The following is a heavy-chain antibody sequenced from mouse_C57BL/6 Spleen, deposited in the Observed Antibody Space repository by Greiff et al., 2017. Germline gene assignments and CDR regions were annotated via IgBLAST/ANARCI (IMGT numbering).Heavy chain of an antibody. CDR1: GYTFTDYE. Sequence: QVQLKQSGAELVRPGASVTLSCKASGYTFTDYEMHWVKQTPVHGLEWIGAIDPETGGTAYNQKFKGKAILTADKSSSTAYMELRSLTSEDSAVYYCTREKPEALDYWGQGTSVTVSS. CDR3: TREKPEALDY. D-gene: IGHD1-3*01. V-gene: IGHV1-15*01. J-gene: IGHJ4*01. CDR2: IDPETGGT.